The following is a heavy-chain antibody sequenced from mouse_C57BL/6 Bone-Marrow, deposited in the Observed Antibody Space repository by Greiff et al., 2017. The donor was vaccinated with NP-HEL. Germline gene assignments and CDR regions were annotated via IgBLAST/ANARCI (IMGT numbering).Heavy chain of an antibody. CDR2: IYPGGGYT. J-gene: IGHJ3*01. Sequence: QVQLQQSGAELVRPGTSVQMSCKASGYTFTNYWIGWAKQRPGHGLEWIGDIYPGGGYTNYNEKFKGKATLTADNSSSTAYMQFSSLTSEDSAVYYCARGLYYGMTGFAYWGQGTLVTVSA. V-gene: IGHV1-63*01. D-gene: IGHD2-1*01. CDR3: ARGLYYGMTGFAY. CDR1: GYTFTNYW.